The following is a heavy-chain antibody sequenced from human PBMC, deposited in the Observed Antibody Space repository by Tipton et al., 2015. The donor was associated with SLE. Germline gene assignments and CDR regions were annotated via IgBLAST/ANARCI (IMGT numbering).Heavy chain of an antibody. CDR2: ISGSGGST. V-gene: IGHV3-23*01. CDR3: AKASRTGTTFGMDV. CDR1: GFTFSSYG. D-gene: IGHD1-7*01. Sequence: LSLTCAASGFTFSSYGMSWVRQAPGKGLEWVSAISGSGGSTYYADSVKGRFTISRDNSKNTLYLQMNSLRAEDTAVYYCAKASRTGTTFGMDVWGQGTTVTVSS. J-gene: IGHJ6*02.